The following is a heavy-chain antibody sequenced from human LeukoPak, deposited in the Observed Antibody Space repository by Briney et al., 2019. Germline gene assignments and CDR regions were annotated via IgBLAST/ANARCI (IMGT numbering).Heavy chain of an antibody. J-gene: IGHJ3*02. CDR1: GGSISSSSYY. D-gene: IGHD3-10*01. Sequence: SETLSLTCTVSGGSISSSSYYWGWIRQPPGKGLEWIGSIYYSGNTYYNPSLKSRGTISVDTSKNQFSLKVTSVTAADTAVYCCARDPRGGPDIRNGFDIWGQGTMVTVSS. CDR2: IYYSGNT. CDR3: ARDPRGGPDIRNGFDI. V-gene: IGHV4-39*07.